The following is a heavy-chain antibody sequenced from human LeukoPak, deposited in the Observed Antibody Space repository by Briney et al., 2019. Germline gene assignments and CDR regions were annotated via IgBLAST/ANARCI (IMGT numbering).Heavy chain of an antibody. CDR1: GFTFSSYA. CDR3: AKGIYCSGGSCYSGYDY. V-gene: IGHV3-23*01. Sequence: PGGSLRLSCAAPGFTFSSYAMSWVRQAPGKGLEWVSAISGSGGSTYYADSVKGRFTISRDNSKNTLYLQMNSLRAEDTAVYYCAKGIYCSGGSCYSGYDYWGQGTLVTVSS. D-gene: IGHD2-15*01. CDR2: ISGSGGST. J-gene: IGHJ4*02.